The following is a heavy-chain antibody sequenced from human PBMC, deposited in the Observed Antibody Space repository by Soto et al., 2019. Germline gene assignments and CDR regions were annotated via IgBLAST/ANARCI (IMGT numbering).Heavy chain of an antibody. CDR2: IYHSGST. V-gene: IGHV4-4*02. J-gene: IGHJ4*02. Sequence: PSETLCLTCAVSCGSISSSNWWGWVRQPPGKGLEWIGEIYHSGSTNYNPSLKSRVTISVDKSKNQFSLKLSSVTAADTAVYYCARGGSYGDFFDYWGQGAQVTVSS. CDR1: CGSISSSNW. D-gene: IGHD4-17*01. CDR3: ARGGSYGDFFDY.